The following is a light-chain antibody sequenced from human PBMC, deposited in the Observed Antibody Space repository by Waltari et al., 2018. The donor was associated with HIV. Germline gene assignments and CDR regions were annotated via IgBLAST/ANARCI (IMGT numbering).Light chain of an antibody. V-gene: IGLV2-14*03. Sequence: SALTQPASVSGSPGQSITISCPGTSSDVGGYDYVSWYQQHPGKAPKLMIFDVSNRPSGVSNRFSGSKSGNTASLTISGLQAEDEADYYCSSYTSSSALDVVFGGGTKLTVL. CDR3: SSYTSSSALDVV. J-gene: IGLJ2*01. CDR1: SSDVGGYDY. CDR2: DVS.